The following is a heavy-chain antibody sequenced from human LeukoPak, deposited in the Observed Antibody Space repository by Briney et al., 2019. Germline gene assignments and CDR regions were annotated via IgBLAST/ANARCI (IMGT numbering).Heavy chain of an antibody. J-gene: IGHJ6*02. V-gene: IGHV3-30*18. D-gene: IGHD6-13*01. CDR1: GFTFSSYG. Sequence: GGSLRLSCAASGFTFSSYGMHWVRQAPGKGLEWVAVISYDGSNKYYADSVKGRFTISRDNSKNTLYLQMNSLRAEDTAVYYCANGIAAAALSYYYYGMDVWGQGTTVTVSS. CDR2: ISYDGSNK. CDR3: ANGIAAAALSYYYYGMDV.